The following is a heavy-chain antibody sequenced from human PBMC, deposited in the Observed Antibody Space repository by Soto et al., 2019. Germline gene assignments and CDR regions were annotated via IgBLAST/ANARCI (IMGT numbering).Heavy chain of an antibody. CDR2: ISGSGGST. V-gene: IGHV3-23*01. J-gene: IGHJ2*01. CDR1: GFTLRTYT. D-gene: IGHD4-4*01. CDR3: AKATTVTSYWYFDL. Sequence: GGSLRLSCAASGFTLRTYTMNWVRQAPGKGLEWVSSISGSGGSTYYADSVKGRFTISRDNSKNTLYLQMNSLRAEDTAVYYCAKATTVTSYWYFDLWGRGTLVTVSS.